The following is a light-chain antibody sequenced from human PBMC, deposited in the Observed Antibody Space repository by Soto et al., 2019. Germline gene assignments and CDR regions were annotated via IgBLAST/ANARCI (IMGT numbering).Light chain of an antibody. CDR1: ERIYSAY. Sequence: EVVLTQSPGTLSLSRGERATLSCRASERIYSAYLGWYQQKPGQAPRLLIYGTSSRATGIPDRFSGSGSGTDFTLTISRLEPEDFATYYCQQANSFPITFGQGTRLEIK. CDR3: QQANSFPIT. V-gene: IGKV3-20*01. CDR2: GTS. J-gene: IGKJ5*01.